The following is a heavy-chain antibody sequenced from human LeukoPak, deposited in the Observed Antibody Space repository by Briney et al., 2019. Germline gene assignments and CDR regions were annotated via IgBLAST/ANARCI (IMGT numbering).Heavy chain of an antibody. CDR1: GFPFSTYG. CDR2: INHSGST. J-gene: IGHJ4*02. D-gene: IGHD1-1*01. Sequence: LRLSCAASGFPFSTYGMHWIRQPPGKGLEWIGEINHSGSTNYNPSLKSRVTISVDTSKNQFSLKLSSVTAADTAVYYCARVKTGTVDYWGQGTLVTVSS. CDR3: ARVKTGTVDY. V-gene: IGHV4-34*09.